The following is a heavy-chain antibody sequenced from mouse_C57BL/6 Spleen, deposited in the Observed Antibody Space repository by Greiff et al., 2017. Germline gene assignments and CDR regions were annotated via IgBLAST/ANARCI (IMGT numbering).Heavy chain of an antibody. CDR2: INPSNGGT. D-gene: IGHD1-1*01. CDR1: GYTFSSYW. J-gene: IGHJ2*01. V-gene: IGHV1-53*01. Sequence: QVQLQQPGTELVKPGASVKLSCKASGYTFSSYWMHWVKQRPGQGLEWIGNINPSNGGTNYNEKFKSQATLSVDKSSSTAYMQLSSLTSEDSAVYYCARDYYGSSYFDYWGQGTTLTVSS. CDR3: ARDYYGSSYFDY.